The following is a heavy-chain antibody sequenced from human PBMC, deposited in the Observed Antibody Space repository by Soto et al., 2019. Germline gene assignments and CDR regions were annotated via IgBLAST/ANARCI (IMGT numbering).Heavy chain of an antibody. CDR2: IYHTGGT. D-gene: IGHD3-10*01. CDR3: ARGVTVGRGPIIIVYYFAY. CDR1: GSSISSDYW. V-gene: IGHV4-4*02. Sequence: SETLSLTCAVSGSSISSDYWWIWVRQAPGKGLEWIGEIYHTGGTNSNPSLESRVTISVDKSKNQFSLKLNSLTAADTAVYYCARGVTVGRGPIIIVYYFAYWGQGTRVTASS. J-gene: IGHJ4*02.